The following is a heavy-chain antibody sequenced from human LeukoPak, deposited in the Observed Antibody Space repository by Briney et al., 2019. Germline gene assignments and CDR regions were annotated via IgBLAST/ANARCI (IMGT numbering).Heavy chain of an antibody. Sequence: GGSLRLSCAASGFTFSSYRMNWVRQAPGKGLEWVSSISSSSSYIYYADSVKGRFTISRDNAKNSLYLQMNSLRAEDTAVYYCARQEERGPIPYYYYMDVWGKGTTVTVSS. CDR2: ISSSSSYI. V-gene: IGHV3-21*01. CDR3: ARQEERGPIPYYYYMDV. D-gene: IGHD1-26*01. J-gene: IGHJ6*03. CDR1: GFTFSSYR.